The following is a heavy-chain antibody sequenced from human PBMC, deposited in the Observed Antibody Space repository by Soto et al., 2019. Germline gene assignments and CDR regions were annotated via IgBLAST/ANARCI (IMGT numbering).Heavy chain of an antibody. D-gene: IGHD3-9*01. J-gene: IGHJ4*02. CDR1: GFTFSSYG. CDR2: ISYDGSNK. V-gene: IGHV3-30*03. CDR3: ASDFDWLLTAPGY. Sequence: QVQLVESGGGVVQPGRSLRLSCAASGFTFSSYGMHWVRQAPGKGLEWVAVISYDGSNKYYADSVKGRFTISRDNSKNTLYLQMNSLRAEDTAVYYCASDFDWLLTAPGYWGQGTLVTVSS.